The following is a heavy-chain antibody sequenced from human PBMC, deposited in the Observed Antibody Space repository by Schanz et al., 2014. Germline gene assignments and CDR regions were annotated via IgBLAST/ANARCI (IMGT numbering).Heavy chain of an antibody. V-gene: IGHV3-23*04. J-gene: IGHJ4*02. CDR1: GFTFSIYG. D-gene: IGHD3-22*01. CDR3: AKDGRLPYYGTGSDFDY. Sequence: EVQLVESGGGLVQPGRSLRLSCVASGFTFSIYGMSWVRQAPGKGLEWVSRMIGSGSSVFYADSVKGRFTISRDNLKNTVYLQMNSLRAGDTAVYYCAKDGRLPYYGTGSDFDYWGQGTLVAVSS. CDR2: MIGSGSSV.